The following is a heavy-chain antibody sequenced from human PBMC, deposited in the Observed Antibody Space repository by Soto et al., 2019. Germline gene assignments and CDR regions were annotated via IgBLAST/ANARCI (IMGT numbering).Heavy chain of an antibody. J-gene: IGHJ6*02. Sequence: QVQLVQSGAEVKKPGASVKVSCTASGYTLTSNGISWVRQAPGQGLEWMGLIRAYNGNTNYAQKRLGRVTLTTDTATRTAYMELSSLRTEGMIVSYGARDPATMAVWGQGTTVTVSS. V-gene: IGHV1-18*03. D-gene: IGHD2-2*01. CDR3: ARDPATMAV. CDR2: IRAYNGNT. CDR1: GYTLTSNG.